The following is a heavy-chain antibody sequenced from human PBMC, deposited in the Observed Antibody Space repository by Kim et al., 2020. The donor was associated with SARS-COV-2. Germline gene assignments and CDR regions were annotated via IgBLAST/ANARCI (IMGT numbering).Heavy chain of an antibody. CDR2: IIPIFGTA. V-gene: IGHV1-69*13. J-gene: IGHJ5*02. D-gene: IGHD3-10*01. Sequence: SVKVYCKASGGTYSSYASSWVRQAPGQGMEWMGGIIPIFGTAKYAQKFQGRVTITADESTSTAYMELSSLRSEDTAVYYCARVGLWFGESILSSDWFDPLGQGTLVSVPS. CDR3: ARVGLWFGESILSSDWFDP. CDR1: GGTYSSYA.